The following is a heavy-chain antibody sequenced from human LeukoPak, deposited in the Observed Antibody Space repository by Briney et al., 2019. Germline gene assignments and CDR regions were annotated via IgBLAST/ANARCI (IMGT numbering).Heavy chain of an antibody. CDR1: GGSISSYY. V-gene: IGHV4-4*07. CDR3: ARSSSITIFGVINWFDP. CDR2: ISTTGGA. Sequence: PSETLSPTCTVSGGSISSYYWSWIRQSAGKGLEWIGRISTTGGASYNPSLKSRLTMSVDTSKNQFSLTLSYVTAADTAVYYCARSSSITIFGVINWFDPWGQGTLVTVSS. J-gene: IGHJ5*02. D-gene: IGHD3-3*01.